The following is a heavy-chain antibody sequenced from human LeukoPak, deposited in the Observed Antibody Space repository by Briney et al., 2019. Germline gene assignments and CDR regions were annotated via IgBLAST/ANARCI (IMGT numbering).Heavy chain of an antibody. CDR3: ARRSDSGYAIYFDY. Sequence: PSETLSLTCTVSGGSISSYYWSWIRQPPGKGLEWIGYIYYSGSTNYNPSLKSRVTISVDTSKNQFSLKLSSVTAADTAVYYRARRSDSGYAIYFDYWGQGTLVTVSS. D-gene: IGHD5-12*01. CDR1: GGSISSYY. V-gene: IGHV4-59*08. J-gene: IGHJ4*02. CDR2: IYYSGST.